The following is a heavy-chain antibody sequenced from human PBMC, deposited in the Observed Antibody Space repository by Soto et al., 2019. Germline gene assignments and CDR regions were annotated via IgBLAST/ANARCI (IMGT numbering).Heavy chain of an antibody. CDR1: GYSFTSYW. Sequence: SLKISCKGSGYSFTSYWIGWVRQMPGKGLEWMGIIYPGDSDTRYSPSFQGQVTISADKSISTAYLQWSSLKASDTAMYYCARSPTLLFHSSSWYNWFDPWGQGTLVTVSS. J-gene: IGHJ5*02. V-gene: IGHV5-51*01. D-gene: IGHD6-13*01. CDR3: ARSPTLLFHSSSWYNWFDP. CDR2: IYPGDSDT.